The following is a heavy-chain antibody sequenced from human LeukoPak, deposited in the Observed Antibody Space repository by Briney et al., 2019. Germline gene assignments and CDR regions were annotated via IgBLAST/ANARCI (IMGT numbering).Heavy chain of an antibody. CDR3: AREARLGELSPSGY. D-gene: IGHD3-16*02. CDR1: GFTFSSYS. V-gene: IGHV3-21*01. Sequence: GGSLRLSCAASGFTFSSYSMNWVRQAPGKGLEWVSSITSSSSYIYYADSVKGRFTISRDNAKDSLYLQMNSLRAEDTAVYYCAREARLGELSPSGYWGQGTLVTVSS. CDR2: ITSSSSYI. J-gene: IGHJ4*02.